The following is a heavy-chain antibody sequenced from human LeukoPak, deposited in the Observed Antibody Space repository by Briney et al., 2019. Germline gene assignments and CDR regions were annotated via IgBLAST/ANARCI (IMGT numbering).Heavy chain of an antibody. J-gene: IGHJ4*02. CDR3: ARVVKYRSGPLTDLLPYYFDY. V-gene: IGHV1-46*01. CDR1: GYTFTSYY. D-gene: IGHD6-19*01. CDR2: INPSGGST. Sequence: ASVKVSCKASGYTFTSYYMHWVRQAPGQGLEWMGIINPSGGSTSYAQKFQGRVTITGDTSASTAYMELSSLRSEDMAVYYCARVVKYRSGPLTDLLPYYFDYWGQGTLVTVSS.